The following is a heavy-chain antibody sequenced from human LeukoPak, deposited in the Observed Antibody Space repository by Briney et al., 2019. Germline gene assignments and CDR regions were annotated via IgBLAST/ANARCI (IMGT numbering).Heavy chain of an antibody. J-gene: IGHJ4*02. CDR1: GGSISSSSYY. Sequence: SETLSLTCTVSGGSISSSSYYWGWIRHPPGKGLEWIGSIYYSGSTYYNPSLKSRVTISVDTSKNQFSLKLSSVIAADTAIYYCARYTGVYCSGGSCYSTQYYFDYWGQGTLVTVSS. D-gene: IGHD2-15*01. CDR3: ARYTGVYCSGGSCYSTQYYFDY. CDR2: IYYSGST. V-gene: IGHV4-39*01.